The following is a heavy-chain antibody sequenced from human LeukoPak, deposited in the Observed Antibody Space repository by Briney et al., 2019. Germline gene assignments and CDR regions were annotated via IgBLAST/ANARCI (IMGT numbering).Heavy chain of an antibody. D-gene: IGHD3-3*01. J-gene: IGHJ6*02. Sequence: ASVKASCKVSGYTLTELSMHWVRQAPGKGLEWMGGFDPEDGETIYAQKFQGRVTMTEDTSTDTAYMELSSLRSEDTAVYYCATTAEGATIFGVVLAQYGMDVWGQGTTVTVSS. CDR3: ATTAEGATIFGVVLAQYGMDV. V-gene: IGHV1-24*01. CDR2: FDPEDGET. CDR1: GYTLTELS.